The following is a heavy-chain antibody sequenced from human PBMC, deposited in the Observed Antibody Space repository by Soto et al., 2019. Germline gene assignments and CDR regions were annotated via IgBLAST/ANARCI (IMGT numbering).Heavy chain of an antibody. V-gene: IGHV1-18*01. CDR1: GYTFTSYG. Sequence: GASVKVSCKASGYTFTSYGISWVRQAPGQGLEWMGWISAYNGTANYAQKLQGRVTITTDESTSTAYMELSSLRSEDTAVYYCARAPPEMATITGRWYFDYWGQGTLVTVSS. J-gene: IGHJ4*02. CDR2: ISAYNGTA. CDR3: ARAPPEMATITGRWYFDY. D-gene: IGHD5-12*01.